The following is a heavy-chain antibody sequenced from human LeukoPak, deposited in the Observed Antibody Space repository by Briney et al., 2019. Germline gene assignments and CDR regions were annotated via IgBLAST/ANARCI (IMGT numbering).Heavy chain of an antibody. V-gene: IGHV4-61*02. J-gene: IGHJ6*02. CDR3: ARYGIVGAGVLYYYGMDV. CDR2: IYTSGST. D-gene: IGHD1-26*01. CDR1: GGSISSGSYY. Sequence: SQTLSLTCTVSGGSISSGSYYWSWIRQPAGKGLEWIGRIYTSGSTNYNPSLKSRVTISVDTSKNQFSLKLSSVTAADTAVYYCARYGIVGAGVLYYYGMDVWGQGTTVTVSS.